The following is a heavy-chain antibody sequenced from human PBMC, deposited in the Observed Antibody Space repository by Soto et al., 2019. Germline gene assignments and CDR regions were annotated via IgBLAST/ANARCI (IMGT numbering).Heavy chain of an antibody. V-gene: IGHV3-21*01. CDR3: ARGLEYSSSSFDY. CDR1: GFTFSSYS. Sequence: EVQLVESGGGLVKPGGSLRLSCAASGFTFSSYSMNWVRQAPGKGLEWVSSISSSSSYIYYADSVKGRFTISRDNAKNSRYLQMNSLRAEDTAVYYCARGLEYSSSSFDYWGQGTLVTVSS. J-gene: IGHJ4*02. CDR2: ISSSSSYI. D-gene: IGHD6-6*01.